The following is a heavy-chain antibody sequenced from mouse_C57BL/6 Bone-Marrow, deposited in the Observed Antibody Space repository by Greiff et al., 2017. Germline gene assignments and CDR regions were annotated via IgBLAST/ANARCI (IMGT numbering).Heavy chain of an antibody. CDR1: GYAFSSSW. D-gene: IGHD2-5*01. V-gene: IGHV1-82*01. J-gene: IGHJ2*01. Sequence: QVQLQQSGPELVKPGASVKISCKASGYAFSSSWMNWVKQRPGTGLAWIGRIYPGGGDTNYNGKFKGKATLTADKSSSTAYMQLSSLTSEDSAVYFCAKLYSSYGDDYCCQGTTPTLTA. CDR3: AKLYSSYGDDY. CDR2: IYPGGGDT.